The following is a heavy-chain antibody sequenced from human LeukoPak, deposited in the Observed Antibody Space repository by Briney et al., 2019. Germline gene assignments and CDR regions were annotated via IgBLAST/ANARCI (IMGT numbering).Heavy chain of an antibody. CDR2: IYHSGST. J-gene: IGHJ4*02. V-gene: IGHV4-38-2*01. D-gene: IGHD6-6*01. Sequence: PSEALSLTCAVSGYSISSGYYWGWIRQPPGKGLEWIGSIYHSGSTHYNPSLKSRVTISVDTSKNQFSLKLTSVTAADTAVYYCAKGGNSEYSSSSYWGQGTLVTVSS. CDR3: AKGGNSEYSSSSY. CDR1: GYSISSGYY.